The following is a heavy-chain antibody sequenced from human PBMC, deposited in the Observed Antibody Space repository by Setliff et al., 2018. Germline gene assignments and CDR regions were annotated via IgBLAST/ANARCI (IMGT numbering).Heavy chain of an antibody. Sequence: ASVKVSCKASGFTFKTYSFSWIRQAPGQGLEWVGWISGYNSNTIYAQNFQGRVTMTTDAPTNTAYMELRSLGSDDTAVYYCATFRGYTYGYDYWGQGTLVTVSS. CDR3: ATFRGYTYGYDY. CDR2: ISGYNSNT. V-gene: IGHV1-18*01. J-gene: IGHJ4*02. D-gene: IGHD5-18*01. CDR1: GFTFKTYS.